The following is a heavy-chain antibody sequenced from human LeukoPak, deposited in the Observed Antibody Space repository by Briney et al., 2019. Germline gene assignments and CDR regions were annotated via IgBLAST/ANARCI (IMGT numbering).Heavy chain of an antibody. D-gene: IGHD5-24*01. CDR1: GFTFSSYS. CDR3: ARGGGYNSNFDY. J-gene: IGHJ4*02. Sequence: GGSLRLSCAASGFTFSSYSMNWVRQAPGKGLEWVSSISSSGSSLSYGDSVKGRFTISRDNAKNSLYLQMNSLRAEDTAVYYCARGGGYNSNFDYWGQGTLVTVSS. V-gene: IGHV3-21*01. CDR2: ISSSGSSL.